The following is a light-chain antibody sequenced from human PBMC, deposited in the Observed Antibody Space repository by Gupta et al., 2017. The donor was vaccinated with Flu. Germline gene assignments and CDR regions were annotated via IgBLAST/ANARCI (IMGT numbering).Light chain of an antibody. CDR1: QSWLVSSKNKNY. Sequence: SLGARATINCRAIQSWLVSSKNKNYLAWYQQKPGQPPKLLIYWASTRESGVPDRFSGRGSGTDFTLNISSLQAEDVAVYYCQQDNSTPPTFGQGTKLEIK. V-gene: IGKV4-1*01. CDR2: WAS. CDR3: QQDNSTPPT. J-gene: IGKJ1*01.